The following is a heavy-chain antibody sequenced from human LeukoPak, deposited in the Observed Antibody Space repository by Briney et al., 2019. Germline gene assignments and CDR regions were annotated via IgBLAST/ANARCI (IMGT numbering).Heavy chain of an antibody. CDR1: GGTFSSYA. J-gene: IGHJ6*02. V-gene: IGHV1-69*01. D-gene: IGHD2-2*01. Sequence: ASVKVSCKASGGTFSSYAISWVRQAPGQGLEWMGGIIPIFGTANYAQKFQGRVTITADESTSTAYMELSSLRSEDTAVYYCARDPELRVVPAAPRYYGMDVWGQGTMVTVSS. CDR2: IIPIFGTA. CDR3: ARDPELRVVPAAPRYYGMDV.